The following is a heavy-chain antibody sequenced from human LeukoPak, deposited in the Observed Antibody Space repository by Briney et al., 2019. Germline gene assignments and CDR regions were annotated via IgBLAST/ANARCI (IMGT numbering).Heavy chain of an antibody. CDR1: GFTFSSYS. D-gene: IGHD1-14*01. CDR3: ANPYI. Sequence: GSPRLSCVASGFTFSSYSMNWVRQAPGKGLEWVSSITSSSGNIYYADSVKGRFTISRDNAKNSLYLQMNSLRAEDTAVCYCANPYIWGQGTMVTVSS. V-gene: IGHV3-21*01. CDR2: ITSSSGNI. J-gene: IGHJ3*02.